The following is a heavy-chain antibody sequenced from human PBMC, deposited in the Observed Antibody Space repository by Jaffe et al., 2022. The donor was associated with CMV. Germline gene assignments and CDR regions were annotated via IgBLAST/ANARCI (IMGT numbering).Heavy chain of an antibody. Sequence: EVQLVESGGGLVKPGGSLRLSCAASGFTFSSYSMNWVRQAPGKGLEWVSSISSSSSYIYYADSVKGRFTISRDNAKNSLYLQMNSLRAEDTAVYYCARVAYSYGSWYFDLWGRGTLVTVSS. CDR3: ARVAYSYGSWYFDL. V-gene: IGHV3-21*01. J-gene: IGHJ2*01. CDR1: GFTFSSYS. CDR2: ISSSSSYI. D-gene: IGHD5-18*01.